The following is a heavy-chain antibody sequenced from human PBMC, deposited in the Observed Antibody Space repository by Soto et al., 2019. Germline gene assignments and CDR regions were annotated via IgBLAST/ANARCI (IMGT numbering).Heavy chain of an antibody. D-gene: IGHD2-15*01. CDR1: EFTFSNFG. Sequence: QVQLVESGGGVVQPGRSLRLSCAASEFTFSNFGMHWVRQAPGKGLEWVAVIYYDGSNEYYADSVKGRFTISRDNSKNTLYLGGNSLRAEDTAVYYCARVDVVVAADAFDIWGQGTMVTVSS. J-gene: IGHJ3*02. CDR3: ARVDVVVAADAFDI. V-gene: IGHV3-33*01. CDR2: IYYDGSNE.